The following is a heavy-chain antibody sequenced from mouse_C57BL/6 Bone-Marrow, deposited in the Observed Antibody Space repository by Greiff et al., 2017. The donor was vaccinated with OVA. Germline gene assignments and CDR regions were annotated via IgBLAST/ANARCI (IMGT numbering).Heavy chain of an antibody. Sequence: VKLVESGAELARPGASVKLSCKASGYTFTSYGISWVKQRTGQGLEWIGEIYPRSGNTYYNEKFKGKATLTADKSSSTAYMELRSLTSEDSAVYFCARRSILRYWFAYWGQGTLVTVSA. J-gene: IGHJ3*01. CDR2: IYPRSGNT. CDR1: GYTFTSYG. D-gene: IGHD1-1*01. V-gene: IGHV1-81*01. CDR3: ARRSILRYWFAY.